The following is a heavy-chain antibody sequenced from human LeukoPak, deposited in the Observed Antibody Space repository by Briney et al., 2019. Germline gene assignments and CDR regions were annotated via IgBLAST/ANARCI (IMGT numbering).Heavy chain of an antibody. CDR1: GYTLTELS. CDR3: ATGATDIVVVPAAPARYYFDY. D-gene: IGHD2-2*01. Sequence: ASVKVSCKVSGYTLTELSMHWVRQAPGKGLEWMGGFDPGDGETIYAQKFQGRVTMTEDTSTDTAYMELSSLRSEDTAVYYCATGATDIVVVPAAPARYYFDYWGQGTLVTVSS. J-gene: IGHJ4*02. CDR2: FDPGDGET. V-gene: IGHV1-24*01.